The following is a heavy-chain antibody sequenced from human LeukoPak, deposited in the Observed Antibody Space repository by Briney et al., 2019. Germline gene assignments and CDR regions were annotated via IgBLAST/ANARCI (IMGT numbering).Heavy chain of an antibody. Sequence: SVKVSCKASGGTFSSYAINWVRQAPGQGLEWMGGIIPIFRTPNYAQKFQGRVTITADKSTSTAYMELSSLRSEDTAVYYCASATLRCSGGSCYEMDVWGKGTTVTVSS. D-gene: IGHD2-15*01. J-gene: IGHJ6*04. CDR1: GGTFSSYA. CDR2: IIPIFRTP. V-gene: IGHV1-69*06. CDR3: ASATLRCSGGSCYEMDV.